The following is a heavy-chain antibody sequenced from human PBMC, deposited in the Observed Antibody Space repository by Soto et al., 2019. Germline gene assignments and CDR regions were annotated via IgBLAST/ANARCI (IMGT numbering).Heavy chain of an antibody. CDR3: ARGQHHRGYYYDSSGYFSWDTKYYFDY. Sequence: GGSLRLSCAASGFTFSSYSMNWVRQAPGKGLEWVSYISSSSSTIYYADSVKGRFTISRDNAKNSLYLQMNSLRDEDTAVYYCARGQHHRGYYYDSSGYFSWDTKYYFDYWGQGTLVTVSS. V-gene: IGHV3-48*02. D-gene: IGHD3-22*01. CDR1: GFTFSSYS. CDR2: ISSSSSTI. J-gene: IGHJ4*02.